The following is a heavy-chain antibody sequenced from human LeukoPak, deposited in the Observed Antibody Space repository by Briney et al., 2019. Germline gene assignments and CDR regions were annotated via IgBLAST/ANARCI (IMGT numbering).Heavy chain of an antibody. CDR3: AKDDYYGSGSYSLFDY. CDR2: IRYDGSNK. CDR1: GFTFSSYG. Sequence: AGGSLRLSCAASGFTFSSYGMHWVRQAPGKGLEWVAFIRYDGSNKYYADSVKGRFTISRDNSKNTLYLQMNSLRAEDTAVYYCAKDDYYGSGSYSLFDYWGQGTLVTVSS. J-gene: IGHJ4*02. V-gene: IGHV3-30*02. D-gene: IGHD3-10*01.